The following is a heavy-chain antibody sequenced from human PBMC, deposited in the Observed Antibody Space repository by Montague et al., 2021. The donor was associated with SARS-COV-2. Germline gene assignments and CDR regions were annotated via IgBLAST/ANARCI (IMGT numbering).Heavy chain of an antibody. CDR3: ARGVYNRVIVVVSPRYYFDY. D-gene: IGHD3-22*01. CDR2: VSHPGSA. Sequence: SETLSLTCAVYTEAFNGYYWTWIRQPPGKGLEWIGEVSHPGSAKYNPSLKSRVTISVDTYRKQVSLRLTSVTAADTATYYCARGVYNRVIVVVSPRYYFDYWGQGKVVAVSA. V-gene: IGHV4-34*01. J-gene: IGHJ4*02. CDR1: TEAFNGYY.